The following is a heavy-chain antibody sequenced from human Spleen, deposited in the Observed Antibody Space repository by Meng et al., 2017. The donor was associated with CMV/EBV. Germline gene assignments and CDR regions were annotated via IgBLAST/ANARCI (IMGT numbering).Heavy chain of an antibody. V-gene: IGHV3-30*04. CDR1: GFTLSRYA. CDR2: TPYDGSNE. D-gene: IGHD6-13*01. Sequence: GGSLRLSCAASGFTLSRYAMQWVRQAPGKGLEWVAVTPYDGSNEDYADSVKGRFTISRDNSKNTLYLQMNSLRAEDTAVCYCARGKYSSSWYGPIDYWGQGALVTVSS. CDR3: ARGKYSSSWYGPIDY. J-gene: IGHJ4*02.